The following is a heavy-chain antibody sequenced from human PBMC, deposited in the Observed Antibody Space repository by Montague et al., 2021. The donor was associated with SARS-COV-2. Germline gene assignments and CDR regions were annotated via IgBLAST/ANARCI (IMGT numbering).Heavy chain of an antibody. D-gene: IGHD4-17*01. CDR1: GGSFSGYY. CDR2: INHSGGT. V-gene: IGHV4-34*01. Sequence: SXTLSLTCAVYGGSFSGYYWSWIRQPPGKGLEWIGEINHSGGTNYNPSLKSRVTISVDTSKNQFSLKLSSVTAADTAVYYCARGSTVTHYWGQGTLVTVSS. J-gene: IGHJ4*02. CDR3: ARGSTVTHY.